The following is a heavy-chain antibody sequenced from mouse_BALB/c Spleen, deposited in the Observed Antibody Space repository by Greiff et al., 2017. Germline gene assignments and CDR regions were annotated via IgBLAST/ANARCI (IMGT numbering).Heavy chain of an antibody. Sequence: VMLVESGPGLVQPSQSLSITCTVSGFSLTSYGVHWVRQSPGKGLEWLGVIWSGGSTDYNAAFISRLSISKDNSKSHVFYKMNSLQADDTAIYYCARKGDGPWFAYGGQGTVVTVSA. CDR1: GFSLTSYG. V-gene: IGHV2-4-1*01. J-gene: IGHJ3*01. D-gene: IGHD2-3*01. CDR3: ARKGDGPWFAY. CDR2: IWSGGST.